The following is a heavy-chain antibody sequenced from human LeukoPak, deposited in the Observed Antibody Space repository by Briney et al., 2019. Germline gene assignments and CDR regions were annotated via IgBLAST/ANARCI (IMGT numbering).Heavy chain of an antibody. CDR2: ISGSGGTT. V-gene: IGHV3-23*01. Sequence: GGSLRLSCAASGFTFSSYAMSWVRQAPGKGLEWVSTISGSGGTTYYADSVKGRFTISRDNSKNTLYLQMNSLRAEDTAVYYCARNGDRHIDYWGQGTLVTVSS. CDR3: ARNGDRHIDY. D-gene: IGHD4-17*01. J-gene: IGHJ4*02. CDR1: GFTFSSYA.